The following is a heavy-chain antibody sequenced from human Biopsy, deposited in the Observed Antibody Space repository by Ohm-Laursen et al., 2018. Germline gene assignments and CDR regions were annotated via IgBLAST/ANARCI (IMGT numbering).Heavy chain of an antibody. CDR1: GDSISSYY. D-gene: IGHD3-22*01. V-gene: IGHV4-59*01. CDR2: DYYTGST. J-gene: IGHJ2*01. Sequence: SDTLSLTCTVSGDSISSYYWSWIRQPPGKGLQWIGYDYYTGSTDYNPSLQSRVTISVDTSKNHFSLRLRSVTPADTAIYYCPRDRGYYSDRTVPGYFDLWGRGTLVTVSS. CDR3: PRDRGYYSDRTVPGYFDL.